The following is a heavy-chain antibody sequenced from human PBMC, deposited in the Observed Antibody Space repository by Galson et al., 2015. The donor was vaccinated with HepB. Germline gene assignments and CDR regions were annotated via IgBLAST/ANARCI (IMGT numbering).Heavy chain of an antibody. Sequence: PALVKPTQTLTLTCSFSGFSLTRKGAGVGWVRQSPGKALELIGIIYWDDDKRYNPSLNGRVTLFKDTSKNQVLLVMNNVDPVDTGTYFCASRLGLCEAETCYAGLGGWFDPWGQGLVVTVAS. V-gene: IGHV2-5*02. CDR2: IYWDDDK. CDR3: ASRLGLCEAETCYAGLGGWFDP. J-gene: IGHJ5*02. D-gene: IGHD2-2*01. CDR1: GFSLTRKGAG.